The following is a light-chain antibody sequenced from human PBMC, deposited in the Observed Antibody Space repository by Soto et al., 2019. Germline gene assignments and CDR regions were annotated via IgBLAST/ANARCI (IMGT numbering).Light chain of an antibody. CDR3: QAWDSSAVV. V-gene: IGLV3-1*01. CDR1: KLGDKF. J-gene: IGLJ2*01. Sequence: SYELTQPSSVSVSPGQTASITCSGDKLGDKFASWYQQKPGQSPVLVIYQDNKRPSGIPERFSGSNSGNTATLTISGTQAMDEADYYCQAWDSSAVVFGGGTKVTVL. CDR2: QDN.